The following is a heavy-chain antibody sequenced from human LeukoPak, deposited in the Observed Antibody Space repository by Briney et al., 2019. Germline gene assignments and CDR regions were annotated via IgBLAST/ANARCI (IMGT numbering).Heavy chain of an antibody. D-gene: IGHD1-26*01. V-gene: IGHV3-23*01. CDR3: AKDTGSGSYHYFDY. Sequence: GGSLRLSCAASGFTFSSYAMSWVRRPPGKGLEWGSAISGSGGSTYYADSVKGRFTISRDNAKNSLYLQMNSLRAEDMALYYCAKDTGSGSYHYFDYWGQGTLVTVSS. CDR2: ISGSGGST. J-gene: IGHJ4*02. CDR1: GFTFSSYA.